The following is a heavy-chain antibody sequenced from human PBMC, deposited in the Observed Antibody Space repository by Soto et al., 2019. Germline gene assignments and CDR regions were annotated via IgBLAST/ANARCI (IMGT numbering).Heavy chain of an antibody. CDR1: GGSISSYK. J-gene: IGHJ5*02. Sequence: QVQLQESGPGLVKPAETLSLTGTVSGGSISSYKWSWIRQPPGKRLEWIGYIYYSGSTNYNPSLKSRVTISVDTSKNQFSLKLISVTAADTAVYYCARGGWFEESWGQGTLVTVSS. CDR2: IYYSGST. D-gene: IGHD3-10*01. V-gene: IGHV4-59*01. CDR3: ARGGWFEES.